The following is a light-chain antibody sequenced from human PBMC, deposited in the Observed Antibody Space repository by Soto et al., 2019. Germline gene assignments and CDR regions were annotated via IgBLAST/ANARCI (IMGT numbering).Light chain of an antibody. J-gene: IGKJ1*01. Sequence: ESVLTQSPGTLSLSPGEKATLSCRASQSVSSSYLAWYQQKPGQAPRLLIYGASSRATGIPDRFSGSGSGTAFTLTVSRLEPEYLAVYYCQQFGSSSWPFGQGTKVEIK. CDR1: QSVSSSY. CDR2: GAS. CDR3: QQFGSSSWP. V-gene: IGKV3-20*01.